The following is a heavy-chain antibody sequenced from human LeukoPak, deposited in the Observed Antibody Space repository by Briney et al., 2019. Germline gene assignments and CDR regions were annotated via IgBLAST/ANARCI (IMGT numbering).Heavy chain of an antibody. CDR1: GFTFSIYS. D-gene: IGHD2-15*01. CDR2: ISSSSNTI. J-gene: IGHJ4*02. V-gene: IGHV3-48*02. CDR3: ARDRGYFSY. Sequence: GGTLRLSCAASGFTFSIYSMNWVRQAPGKGLEWVSYISSSSNTIYYADSVKGRFTISRDNAKNSVYLQMSSLRDEDTAVYYCARDRGYFSYWGQGTLVTVSS.